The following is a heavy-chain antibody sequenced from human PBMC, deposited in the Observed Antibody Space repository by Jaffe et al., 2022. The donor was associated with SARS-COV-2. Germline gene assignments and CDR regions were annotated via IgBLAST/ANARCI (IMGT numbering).Heavy chain of an antibody. CDR3: ARDRSGDIVVSDAFDI. V-gene: IGHV1-2*06. CDR2: INPNSGGT. Sequence: QVQLVQSGAEVKKPGASVKVSCKASGYTFTGYYMHWVRQAPGQGLEWMGRINPNSGGTNYAQKFQGRVTMTRDTSISTAYMELSRLRSDDTAVYYCARDRSGDIVVSDAFDIWGQGTMVTVSS. D-gene: IGHD2-2*01. J-gene: IGHJ3*02. CDR1: GYTFTGYY.